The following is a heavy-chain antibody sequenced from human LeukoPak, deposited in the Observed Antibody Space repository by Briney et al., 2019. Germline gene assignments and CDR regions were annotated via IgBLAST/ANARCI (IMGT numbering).Heavy chain of an antibody. CDR3: ARDRTRTTVIGPDVDY. Sequence: GGSLRLSCAASGFTFSDYYMSWIRQAPGKGLEWVSYISNSGRTIKYADSVKGRFTISRDNAKNSLSLHMSSLRAEDTAVYYCARDRTRTTVIGPDVDYWGQGTLVTVSS. CDR2: ISNSGRTI. V-gene: IGHV3-11*01. CDR1: GFTFSDYY. J-gene: IGHJ4*02. D-gene: IGHD4-17*01.